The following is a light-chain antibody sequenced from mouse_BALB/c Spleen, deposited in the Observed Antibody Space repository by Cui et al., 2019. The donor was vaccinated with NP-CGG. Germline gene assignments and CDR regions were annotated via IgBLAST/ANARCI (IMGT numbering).Light chain of an antibody. J-gene: IGLJ1*01. Sequence: QAVVTQESAFTTSPGETVTLTCRSSTGALTTNNFANWVQEKPDHGGTGLRGGTNKRAQGVQARVSGYLIGDKAALTITGAQTEDEAIYFCALWYSNHWVFGGGTKLTVL. CDR3: ALWYSNHWV. V-gene: IGLV1*01. CDR1: TGALTTNNF. CDR2: GTN.